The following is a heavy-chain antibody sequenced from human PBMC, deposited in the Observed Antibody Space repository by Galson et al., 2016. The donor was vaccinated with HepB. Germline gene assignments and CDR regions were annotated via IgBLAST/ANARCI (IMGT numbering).Heavy chain of an antibody. Sequence: CAISGDSVSSNIDAWNWIRQSPSRGLEWLGRTYHRSQWYVDYAVSVKSRININPDTSKNQFSLHLNSVTPEDAAVYYCARDGPATQDAFDLWGQGTMVTVSS. CDR1: GDSVSSNIDA. CDR3: ARDGPATQDAFDL. CDR2: TYHRSQWYV. V-gene: IGHV6-1*01. J-gene: IGHJ3*01.